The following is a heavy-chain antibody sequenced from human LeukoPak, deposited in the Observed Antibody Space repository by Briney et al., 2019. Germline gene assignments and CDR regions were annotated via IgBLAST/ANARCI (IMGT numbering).Heavy chain of an antibody. CDR3: AKDRQITMIVAIFDY. J-gene: IGHJ4*02. CDR1: GFTFSSYG. D-gene: IGHD3-22*01. Sequence: GGSLRLSCAASGFTFSSYGMHWVRQAPGKGLEWVAVISYDGSNKYYADSVKGRFTISRDNSKNTLYLQMNSLRAEDTAVYYCAKDRQITMIVAIFDYWGQGTLVTVSS. CDR2: ISYDGSNK. V-gene: IGHV3-30*18.